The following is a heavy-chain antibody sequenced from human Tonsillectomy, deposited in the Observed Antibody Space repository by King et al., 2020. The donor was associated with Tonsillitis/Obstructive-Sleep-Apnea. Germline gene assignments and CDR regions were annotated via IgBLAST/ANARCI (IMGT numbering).Heavy chain of an antibody. V-gene: IGHV4-59*01. CDR3: AAQTLDFWSGNYYFDY. J-gene: IGHJ4*02. D-gene: IGHD3-3*01. Sequence: QLQESGPGLVKPSETLSLTCTVSGGSSSSYYWSWVRQPPGKGLEWIGHIYYSGSTNYNPSLKSRVTISMGTSKNQFSLQLSSVTAADTAVYYCAAQTLDFWSGNYYFDYWGQGTLVTVSS. CDR1: GGSSSSYY. CDR2: IYYSGST.